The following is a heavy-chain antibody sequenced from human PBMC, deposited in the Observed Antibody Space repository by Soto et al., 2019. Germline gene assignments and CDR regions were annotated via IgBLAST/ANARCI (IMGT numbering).Heavy chain of an antibody. Sequence: EVQLVESGGGFVQPGGSLKLSCAASGFSFSGSAFHWVRLASEKGLEWVGRIRSKGNNYATAYAASVKGGFTISRDDSENTAYLQMNSVKTEDTALYYCASNSYGDYLSMEVWGQGTTVTVSS. CDR2: IRSKGNNYAT. V-gene: IGHV3-73*02. CDR1: GFSFSGSA. D-gene: IGHD4-17*01. CDR3: ASNSYGDYLSMEV. J-gene: IGHJ6*02.